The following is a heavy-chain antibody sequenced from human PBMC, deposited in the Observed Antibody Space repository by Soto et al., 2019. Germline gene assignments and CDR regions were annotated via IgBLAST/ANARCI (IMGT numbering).Heavy chain of an antibody. CDR2: IYYSGST. CDR1: GGSISSYY. CDR3: ARDLGIAAAPGNWFDP. J-gene: IGHJ5*02. V-gene: IGHV4-59*01. D-gene: IGHD6-13*01. Sequence: SETLSLTCTVSGGSISSYYWSWIRQPPGEGLEWIGYIYYSGSTNYNPSLKSRVTISVDTSKNQFSLKLSSVTAADTAVYYCARDLGIAAAPGNWFDPWGQGTLVTVSS.